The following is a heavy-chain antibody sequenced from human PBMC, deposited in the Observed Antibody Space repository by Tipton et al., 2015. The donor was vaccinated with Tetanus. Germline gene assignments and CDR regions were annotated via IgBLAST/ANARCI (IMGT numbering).Heavy chain of an antibody. CDR2: TQFSGGT. CDR3: ARVVEVAVAGMGLYYYYGMDV. V-gene: IGHV4-31*03. CDR1: GVSVMSGEYF. Sequence: TLSLTCTVSGVSVMSGEYFWSWVRHLPGKGLEAIGNTQFSGGTYYDPSLKSRATISIDMSKNQFSLKLTSVTAADTAVYYCARVVEVAVAGMGLYYYYGMDVWGQGTTVTVSS. J-gene: IGHJ6*02. D-gene: IGHD6-19*01.